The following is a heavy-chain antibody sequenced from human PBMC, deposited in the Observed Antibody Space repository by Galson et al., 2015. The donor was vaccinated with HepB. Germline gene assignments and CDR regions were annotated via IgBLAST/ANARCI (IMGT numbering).Heavy chain of an antibody. CDR3: ASPHYDFWTSHDAFDI. J-gene: IGHJ3*02. D-gene: IGHD3-3*01. V-gene: IGHV3-30-3*01. Sequence: SLRLSCAASGFTFSSYAMHWVRQAPGKGLEWVAVISYDGSNKYYADSVKGRFTISRDNSKNTLYLQMNSLRAEDTAVYYCASPHYDFWTSHDAFDIWGQGTMVTVSS. CDR2: ISYDGSNK. CDR1: GFTFSSYA.